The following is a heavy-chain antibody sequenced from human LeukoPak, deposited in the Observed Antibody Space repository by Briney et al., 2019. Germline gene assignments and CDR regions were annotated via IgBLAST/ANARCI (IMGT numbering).Heavy chain of an antibody. CDR3: ARVGGSKYYDFWSGRSQYYYYYYMDV. CDR1: GFTFSTYA. J-gene: IGHJ6*03. D-gene: IGHD3-3*01. CDR2: IPHDGSNK. V-gene: IGHV3-30-3*01. Sequence: PGGSLRLSCAASGFTFSTYAMHWVRQAPGKGLEWVAVIPHDGSNKYYADSVKGRFTISRDNSKNTLYLQMNSLRAEDTAVYYCARVGGSKYYDFWSGRSQYYYYYYMDVWGKGTTVTVSS.